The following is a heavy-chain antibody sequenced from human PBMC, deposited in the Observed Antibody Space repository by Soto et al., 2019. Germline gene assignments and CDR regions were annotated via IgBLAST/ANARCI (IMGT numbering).Heavy chain of an antibody. CDR2: IYSSGST. D-gene: IGHD3-10*01. V-gene: IGHV4-39*01. J-gene: IGHJ5*02. CDR1: GDSINISRYY. Sequence: PSETLSLTCTVSGDSINISRYYLVWIRQPPGKGLEWMGSIYSSGSTYYNPSLKSRVTISVDTSKNQFSLKLSSATAADTAVYYCARHPPITMAPFDPLGQGTLVTVSS. CDR3: ARHPPITMAPFDP.